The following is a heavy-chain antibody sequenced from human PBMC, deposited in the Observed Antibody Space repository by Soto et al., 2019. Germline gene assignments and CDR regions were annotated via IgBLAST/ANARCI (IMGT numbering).Heavy chain of an antibody. V-gene: IGHV3-73*01. CDR2: IRSKANSYAT. CDR1: GFTFSSYA. D-gene: IGHD5-12*01. Sequence: GGSLRLSCAASGFTFSSYAMHWVRQASGKGLEWVGRIRSKANSYATAYAASVKGRFTISRDDSKNTAYLQMNSLKTEDTAVYYCTKRAGDGYNYDYYYGMDVWGQGTTVTVSS. J-gene: IGHJ6*02. CDR3: TKRAGDGYNYDYYYGMDV.